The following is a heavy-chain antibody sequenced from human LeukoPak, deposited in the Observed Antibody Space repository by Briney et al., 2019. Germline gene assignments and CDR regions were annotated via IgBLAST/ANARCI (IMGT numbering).Heavy chain of an antibody. Sequence: PGGSLRLSCAASGFTVNSYAMSWVRQAPGKGLEWVSGISGTSGGSTYYADSVKGRFTISRDNSKNTLYLQMNSLRAEDTAVYYCAKDRSRGSRGDYWGQGTLVTVSS. CDR1: GFTVNSYA. CDR2: ISGTSGGST. D-gene: IGHD3-22*01. J-gene: IGHJ4*02. CDR3: AKDRSRGSRGDY. V-gene: IGHV3-23*01.